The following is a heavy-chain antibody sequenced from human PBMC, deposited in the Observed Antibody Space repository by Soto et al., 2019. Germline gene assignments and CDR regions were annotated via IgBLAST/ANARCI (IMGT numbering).Heavy chain of an antibody. Sequence: QVQLQESGPGLVKPSQTLSLTCTVSGGSISSGGYYWSWIRQHPGKGLEWIGYIYYSGSTYYNPPRLRSVTNSTDTSKIQFPLSLCAVTAADTAAYNCARSHNTAIVTYYWGQGTPVTVAS. CDR1: GGSISSGGYY. CDR3: ARSHNTAIVTYY. D-gene: IGHD5-18*01. V-gene: IGHV4-31*03. J-gene: IGHJ4*02. CDR2: IYYSGST.